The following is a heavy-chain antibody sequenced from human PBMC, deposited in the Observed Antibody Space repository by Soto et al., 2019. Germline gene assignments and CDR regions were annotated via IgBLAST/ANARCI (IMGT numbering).Heavy chain of an antibody. Sequence: LSLTCTVSGGSVSSGSYYWSWIRQPPGEGLEWIGWVFHSGSTKYNASLKSRVTISVDRSKNQFSLNLSYVTAADTAVYYCARDSSGRYDYWGQGTLVTVSS. CDR2: VFHSGST. CDR3: ARDSSGRYDY. J-gene: IGHJ4*02. CDR1: GGSVSSGSYY. V-gene: IGHV4-61*01. D-gene: IGHD1-26*01.